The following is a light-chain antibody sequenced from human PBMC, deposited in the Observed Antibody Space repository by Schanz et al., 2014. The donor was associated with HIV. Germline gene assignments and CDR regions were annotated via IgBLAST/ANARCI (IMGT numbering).Light chain of an antibody. V-gene: IGLV8-61*01. CDR2: HTS. CDR1: SASVSTSYY. Sequence: QAVVTQEPSFSVSPGGTVTLTCGLTSASVSTSYYPGWYQQTPGQAPRTLIFHTSTRSSGVPDRFSGSILGNKAALTITGAQADDESDYYCVLYLGSGIWLFGGGTKLTVL. J-gene: IGLJ3*02. CDR3: VLYLGSGIWL.